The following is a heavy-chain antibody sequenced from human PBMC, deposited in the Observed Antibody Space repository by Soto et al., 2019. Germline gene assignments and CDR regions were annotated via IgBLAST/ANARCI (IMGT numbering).Heavy chain of an antibody. CDR2: IYYSGST. CDR3: ARREIQAPIDY. V-gene: IGHV4-59*12. J-gene: IGHJ4*01. CDR1: GGSISSYY. Sequence: SETLSLTCTVSGGSISSYYWSWIRQPPGKGLEWIGYIYYSGSTNYNPSLKSRVTISVDTSKNQFSLKLTSVTAVDTAVYYCARREIQAPIDYWGHGTLVTVSS. D-gene: IGHD1-26*01.